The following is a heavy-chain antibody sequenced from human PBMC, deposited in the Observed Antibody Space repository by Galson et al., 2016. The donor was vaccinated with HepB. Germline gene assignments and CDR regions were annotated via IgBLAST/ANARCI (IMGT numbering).Heavy chain of an antibody. CDR2: IHSGGGA. CDR3: ARGGPHNNYFDY. CDR1: GFTVSSNY. V-gene: IGHV3-53*01. D-gene: IGHD1-1*01. Sequence: SLRLSCAASGFTVSSNYLNWVRQPPGKGLEWVSFIHSGGGAYYTHSVKGRFTISTDNSKNTLYLQMNSLRAEGTAIYYCARGGPHNNYFDYWGQGTLVTVSS. J-gene: IGHJ4*02.